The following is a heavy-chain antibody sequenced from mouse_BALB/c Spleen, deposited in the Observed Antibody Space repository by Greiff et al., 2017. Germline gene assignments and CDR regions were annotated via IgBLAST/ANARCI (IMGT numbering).Heavy chain of an antibody. CDR1: GFTFSSYA. CDR2: ISSGGST. J-gene: IGHJ2*01. V-gene: IGHV5-6-5*01. CDR3: ASRGYFDY. Sequence: EVMLVESGGGLVKPGGSLKLSCAASGFTFSSYAMSWVRQTPEKRLEWVASISSGGSTYYPDSVKGRFTTSGDNARNILYMQMSSLMSEDTAMYYCASRGYFDYWGQGTTLTVSS.